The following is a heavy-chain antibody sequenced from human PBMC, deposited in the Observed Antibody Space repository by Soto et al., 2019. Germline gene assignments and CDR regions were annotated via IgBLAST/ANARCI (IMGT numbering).Heavy chain of an antibody. Sequence: PGESLKISCKGSGYNFNTYCVVWVRQMPGKGLEWMGIIYPGDSDTRYSPSFQGQVTISADKSISTTYLQWSSLKASDTAMYYCARHPEGELPHFDYWGQGTLVTVSS. J-gene: IGHJ4*02. CDR2: IYPGDSDT. D-gene: IGHD1-26*01. CDR1: GYNFNTYC. V-gene: IGHV5-51*01. CDR3: ARHPEGELPHFDY.